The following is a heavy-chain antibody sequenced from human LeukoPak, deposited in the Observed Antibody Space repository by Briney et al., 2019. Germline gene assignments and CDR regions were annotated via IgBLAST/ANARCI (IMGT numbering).Heavy chain of an antibody. V-gene: IGHV1-46*03. CDR1: GYTFTGYY. J-gene: IGHJ6*03. Sequence: GASVKVSCNASGYTFTGYYMHWVRQAPGQGLEWMGWINPNSGGTSYAQKFQGRVTMTRDTSTSTVYMELSSLRSEDTAVYYCARLPPAYGGNLYMDVWGKGTTVTVSS. D-gene: IGHD4-23*01. CDR2: INPNSGGT. CDR3: ARLPPAYGGNLYMDV.